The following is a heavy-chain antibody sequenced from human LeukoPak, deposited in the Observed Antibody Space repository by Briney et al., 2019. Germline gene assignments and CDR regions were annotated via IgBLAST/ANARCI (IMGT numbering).Heavy chain of an antibody. D-gene: IGHD3-22*01. CDR1: GDSVSNNWAT. CDR2: TFYRTQWYT. J-gene: IGHJ4*02. Sequence: SQTLSLTCDISGDSVSNNWATWNWIRQSPSGGLEWLGRTFYRTQWYTDYPVSVKSRITINPDTSKNAFSLHLNSVTPKHTAVYYCARPTYDTHGYFSYDFDYWGQGTLVTVSS. CDR3: ARPTYDTHGYFSYDFDY. V-gene: IGHV6-1*01.